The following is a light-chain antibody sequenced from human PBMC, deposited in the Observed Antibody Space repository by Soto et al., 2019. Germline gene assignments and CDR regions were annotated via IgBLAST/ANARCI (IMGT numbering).Light chain of an antibody. J-gene: IGKJ5*01. Sequence: EIVLTQSPGTLSLSPGERATLSCRASQSVPSGYLAWYQQQPNQAPRLLIYGASYRATDIPDRFSGGGSGTDFTLTISRLEPEDFAVYYCQHYSSSPPAITFGQGTRLEI. CDR3: QHYSSSPPAIT. V-gene: IGKV3-20*01. CDR2: GAS. CDR1: QSVPSGY.